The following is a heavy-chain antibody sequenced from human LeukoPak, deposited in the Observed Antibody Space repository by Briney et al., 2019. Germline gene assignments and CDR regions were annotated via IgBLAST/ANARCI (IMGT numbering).Heavy chain of an antibody. V-gene: IGHV3-9*03. J-gene: IGHJ4*02. CDR3: ARGRYYHDTSGYYSLDY. CDR1: GFTFDDYA. Sequence: GGSLRLSCAASGFTFDDYAMPWVRQAPGKGLEWVSSISWNSNSIDYADSVKGRFTISRDNAKNSLYLQLNSLRAEDMALYYCARGRYYHDTSGYYSLDYWGQGTLVTVSS. D-gene: IGHD3-22*01. CDR2: ISWNSNSI.